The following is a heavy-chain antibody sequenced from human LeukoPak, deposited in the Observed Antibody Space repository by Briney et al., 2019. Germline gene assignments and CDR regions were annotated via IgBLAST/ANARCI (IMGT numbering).Heavy chain of an antibody. D-gene: IGHD3-22*01. V-gene: IGHV4-59*08. CDR3: ASYPSAYYYDSSGYYSN. J-gene: IGHJ4*02. Sequence: PSETLSLTCTVSGGSISSYYWSWIRQPPGKGLEWIGYVYFSGSTNYSPSLTNYNPSLKSRVTISGDTSKNQFSLKLSSVTAADTAVYYCASYPSAYYYDSSGYYSNWGQGTLVTVSS. CDR2: VYFSGSTNYSPSLT. CDR1: GGSISSYY.